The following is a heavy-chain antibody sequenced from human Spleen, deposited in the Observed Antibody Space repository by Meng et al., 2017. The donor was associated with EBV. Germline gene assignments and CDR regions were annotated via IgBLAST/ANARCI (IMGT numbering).Heavy chain of an antibody. CDR1: GGSFSGYY. Sequence: RWAAGLFNPSETLSLPWAVKGGSFSGYYWSWIRQPPGKGLEWIGEINHSGSTSYNPSLKSRVTVSVDTSKNQFSLNLTSVTAADTAIYYCARGSGDYLKLDCFDPWGQGALVTVSS. D-gene: IGHD4-17*01. CDR2: INHSGST. V-gene: IGHV4-34*01. J-gene: IGHJ5*02. CDR3: ARGSGDYLKLDCFDP.